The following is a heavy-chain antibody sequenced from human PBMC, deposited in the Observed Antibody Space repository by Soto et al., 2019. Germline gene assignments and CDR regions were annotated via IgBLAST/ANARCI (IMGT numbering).Heavy chain of an antibody. J-gene: IGHJ5*02. CDR2: IYYSGST. CDR3: ARAGSRTGGIDP. Sequence: SETLPLTFTVSGGSISSYYWSWIRQPPGKGLEWIGYIYYSGSTNYNPALKSRVTISVDTSKNQFSLKLSSVTAADTAVHYCARAGSRTGGIDPRGQGTLVTVSS. CDR1: GGSISSYY. V-gene: IGHV4-59*01. D-gene: IGHD3-16*01.